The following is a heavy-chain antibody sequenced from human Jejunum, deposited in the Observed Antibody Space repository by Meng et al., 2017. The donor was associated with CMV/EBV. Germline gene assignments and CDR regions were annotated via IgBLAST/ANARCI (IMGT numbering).Heavy chain of an antibody. CDR1: GGSGTSGNYY. CDR3: ARSTTGPGDY. Sequence: CTVSGGSGTSGNYYWNWIRQPPGEGLEWIGWIYYTGSSSYNPSLKSRATITLDTSKNQFSLKMTSVIAADAAVYYCARSTTGPGDYWGQGALVTVSS. CDR2: IYYTGSS. J-gene: IGHJ4*02. V-gene: IGHV4-61*01. D-gene: IGHD1-1*01.